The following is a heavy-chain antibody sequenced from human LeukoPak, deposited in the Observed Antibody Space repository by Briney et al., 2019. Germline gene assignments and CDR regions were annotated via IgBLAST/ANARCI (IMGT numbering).Heavy chain of an antibody. D-gene: IGHD2/OR15-2a*01. CDR2: ISYDGSNK. CDR1: GFTFSSYG. V-gene: IGHV3-30*18. J-gene: IGHJ4*02. CDR3: AKDSAKKYDDY. Sequence: GGSLRLSCAASGFTFSSYGMHWVRQAPGKGLEWGAVISYDGSNKYYADSVKGRFTISRDNSKNTLYLQMNRLRGQDTAVYYCAKDSAKKYDDYWGQGTLVTVSS.